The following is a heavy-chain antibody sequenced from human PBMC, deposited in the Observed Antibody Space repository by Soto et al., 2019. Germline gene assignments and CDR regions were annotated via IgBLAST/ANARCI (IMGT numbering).Heavy chain of an antibody. CDR2: IHNSGNT. V-gene: IGHV4-59*01. D-gene: IGHD2-21*02. Sequence: QVQLQESGPGLVKPSETLSLTCTVPGGSITNYYWTWIRQLPGKRLEWIAHIHNSGNTNSNLSLKSRVTISMDTSMNQISLRLTSVTAADTAMYYCARLQYTVVTPIDLWGQGTMVTVSS. CDR3: ARLQYTVVTPIDL. J-gene: IGHJ3*01. CDR1: GGSITNYY.